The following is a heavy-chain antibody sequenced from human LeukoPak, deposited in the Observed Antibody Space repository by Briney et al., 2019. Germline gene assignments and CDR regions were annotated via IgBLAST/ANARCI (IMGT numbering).Heavy chain of an antibody. J-gene: IGHJ5*02. CDR2: ISGSGGNT. V-gene: IGHV3-23*01. CDR1: GFTFSSYA. Sequence: GGSLRLSCAASGFTFSSYAMSWVRQAPGKGLEWVSAISGSGGNTYYADSGKGRFTISRDNSKNTLYLQMNSLRAEDTAVYYCAKDPDFEYYYGSGSHPQFDPWGQGTLVTVSS. CDR3: AKDPDFEYYYGSGSHPQFDP. D-gene: IGHD3-10*01.